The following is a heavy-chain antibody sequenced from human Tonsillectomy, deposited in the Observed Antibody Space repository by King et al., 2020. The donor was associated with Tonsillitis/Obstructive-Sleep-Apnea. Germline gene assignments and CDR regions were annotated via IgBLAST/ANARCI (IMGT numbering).Heavy chain of an antibody. CDR3: ATGYCSGGSCPHYYYMDV. D-gene: IGHD2-15*01. V-gene: IGHV3-53*01. CDR1: GFTVSNEY. Sequence: VQLVESGGGLIQPGGSLRLSCAASGFTVSNEYMSWVRQAPGKGLEWVSVIYSGGSTYYADSVKGRFSISRDNSKNTVYLQMNSLRAEDRAVYYCATGYCSGGSCPHYYYMDVWGKGTTVTVS. CDR2: IYSGGST. J-gene: IGHJ6*03.